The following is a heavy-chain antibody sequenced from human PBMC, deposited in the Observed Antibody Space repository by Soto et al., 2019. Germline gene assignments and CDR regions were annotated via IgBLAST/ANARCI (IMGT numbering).Heavy chain of an antibody. J-gene: IGHJ6*02. CDR1: GYTFTTYD. Sequence: ASVKVSCKASGYTFTTYDISWVRQAPGQGLEWMGRISTYNGNTNYPQSLQGRLTMTTATSTTTAYMELRSLRSDDTAVYYRARDPYHVLMVNAPNLYGMDVWGQGTTVTVSS. D-gene: IGHD2-8*01. V-gene: IGHV1-18*01. CDR2: ISTYNGNT. CDR3: ARDPYHVLMVNAPNLYGMDV.